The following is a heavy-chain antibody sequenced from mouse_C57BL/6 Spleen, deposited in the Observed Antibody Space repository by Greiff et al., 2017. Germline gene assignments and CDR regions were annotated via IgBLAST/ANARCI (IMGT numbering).Heavy chain of an antibody. J-gene: IGHJ4*01. CDR3: AREEGSSYLAMDY. Sequence: QVQLKQSGPELVKPGASVKLSCKASGYTFTSYDINWVKQRPGQGLEWIGWIYPRDGSPKYNEKFKGKATLTVDTSSSTAYMELHSLTSEDSAVYFCAREEGSSYLAMDYWGQGTSVTVSS. D-gene: IGHD1-1*01. V-gene: IGHV1-85*01. CDR1: GYTFTSYD. CDR2: IYPRDGSP.